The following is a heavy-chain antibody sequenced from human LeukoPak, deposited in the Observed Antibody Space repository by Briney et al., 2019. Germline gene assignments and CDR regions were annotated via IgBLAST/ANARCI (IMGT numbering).Heavy chain of an antibody. CDR1: GYTFTSYG. CDR3: ARDLVVPAARSNWFDP. D-gene: IGHD2-2*01. J-gene: IGHJ5*02. Sequence: ASVKVSCKASGYTFTSYGISWVRQAPGQGLEWMGWISTYNGDTNYAQKLQGRVTMTTDTSTNTAYMELRSLRSDDTAVYYCARDLVVPAARSNWFDPWGQGTLVTVSS. CDR2: ISTYNGDT. V-gene: IGHV1-18*01.